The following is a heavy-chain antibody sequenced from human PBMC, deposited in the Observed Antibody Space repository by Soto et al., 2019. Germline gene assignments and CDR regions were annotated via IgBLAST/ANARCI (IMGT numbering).Heavy chain of an antibody. CDR3: AHSRYGDHFDS. J-gene: IGHJ4*02. CDR2: IFYTGST. CDR1: GGSITSDY. Sequence: PSETLSLTCTVFGGSITSDYWSWIRQPPGKGLEWIGYIFYTGSTKYNPSLKSRVTISGGTSKNQLTLKLSFVTAADSAVYYCAHSRYGDHFDSWGQGTLVTVSS. V-gene: IGHV4-59*01. D-gene: IGHD4-17*01.